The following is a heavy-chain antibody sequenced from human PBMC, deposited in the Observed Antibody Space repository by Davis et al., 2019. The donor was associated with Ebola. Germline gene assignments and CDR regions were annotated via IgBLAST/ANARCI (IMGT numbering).Heavy chain of an antibody. D-gene: IGHD2-2*01. J-gene: IGHJ6*02. CDR1: GFTFSSYA. CDR3: AKGQGYCSSTSCYYGMDV. Sequence: PGGSLRLSCAASGFTFSSYAMSWVRQAPGKGLEWVSTISGSGGSTYYADSVKGRFTISRDNSKNTLYLQMNSLRAEDTAVYYSAKGQGYCSSTSCYYGMDVWGQGTTVTVSS. V-gene: IGHV3-23*01. CDR2: ISGSGGST.